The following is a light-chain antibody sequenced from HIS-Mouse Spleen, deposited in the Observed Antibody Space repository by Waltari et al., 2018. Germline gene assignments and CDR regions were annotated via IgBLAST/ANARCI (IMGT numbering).Light chain of an antibody. CDR3: YSTDSSGNHRV. J-gene: IGLJ2*01. V-gene: IGLV3-10*01. CDR1: ALPKKY. CDR2: EDS. Sequence: SYELTQPPSVSVSPAQTARITCSGAALPKKYAFWYQQKSGQAPVLVIYEDSKRPSGIPERFSGSSSGTMATLTISGAQVEDEADYYCYSTDSSGNHRVFGGGTKLTVL.